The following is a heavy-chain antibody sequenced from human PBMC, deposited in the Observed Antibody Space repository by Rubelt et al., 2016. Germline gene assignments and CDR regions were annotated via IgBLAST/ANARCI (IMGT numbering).Heavy chain of an antibody. J-gene: IGHJ3*02. CDR3: ATVANGNTIAFDI. D-gene: IGHD3-3*01. CDR1: GFTFSNCP. V-gene: IGHV3-33*08. CDR2: IWYDGSDK. Sequence: GGGLVQPGGSLRLSCAASGFTFSNCPMHWVRQAPGKGLEWVAVIWYDGSDKYYADSVKGRFTISRDNSKNTPYLQMNTLRAEDTAVYYCATVANGNTIAFDIWGQGTMVTVSS.